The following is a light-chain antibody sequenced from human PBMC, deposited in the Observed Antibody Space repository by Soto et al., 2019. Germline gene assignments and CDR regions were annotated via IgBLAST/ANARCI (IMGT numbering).Light chain of an antibody. CDR3: QQYHIYSGT. CDR2: KAY. J-gene: IGKJ1*01. CDR1: QTIDSW. Sequence: DIQMTQSPSTLSASVGDRVTITCRASQTIDSWLAWYQQRPGKPPNLLIYKAYTLASGVPSRFSGSGSGTEFTLTINSLQTDDFATYYCQQYHIYSGTFGQGTKVDIK. V-gene: IGKV1-5*03.